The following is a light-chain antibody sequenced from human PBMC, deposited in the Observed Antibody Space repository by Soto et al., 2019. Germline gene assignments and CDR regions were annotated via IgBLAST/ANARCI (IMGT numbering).Light chain of an antibody. CDR3: TAWDDILNGVL. J-gene: IGLJ2*01. V-gene: IGLV1-44*01. CDR1: TSNIGSNT. Sequence: QLVLTQPPSASGTPGQRVTISCSGSTSNIGSNTVNWYQKFPGTAPKLLIYSSILRPSGVPDRFSGSKSGTSASLAISGLQSQDEADYYCTAWDDILNGVLFGGGTKLTVL. CDR2: SSI.